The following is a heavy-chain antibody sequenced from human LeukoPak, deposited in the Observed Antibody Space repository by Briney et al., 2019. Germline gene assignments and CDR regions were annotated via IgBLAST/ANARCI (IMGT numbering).Heavy chain of an antibody. D-gene: IGHD6-19*01. V-gene: IGHV6-1*01. CDR2: TYYRSKWYN. Sequence: SQTLSLTCAISGDSVSSNSATWNWIRQSPSRGLEWLGRTYYRSKWYNDYAASVKSRVTIKPDTSKNQFSLQLNSVTPEDTAVYYCARDGMAVAVGYFDLWGRGTLVTVSS. CDR1: GDSVSSNSAT. CDR3: ARDGMAVAVGYFDL. J-gene: IGHJ2*01.